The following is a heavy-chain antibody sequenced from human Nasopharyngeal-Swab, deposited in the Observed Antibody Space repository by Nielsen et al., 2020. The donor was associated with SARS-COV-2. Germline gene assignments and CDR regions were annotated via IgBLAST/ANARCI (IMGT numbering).Heavy chain of an antibody. V-gene: IGHV1-3*01. CDR1: GYTLSNYA. CDR3: ARVPAVAASRIDY. D-gene: IGHD6-19*01. CDR2: INAGRGNT. Sequence: SVKVSCKASGYTLSNYAMYWVRQAPGQRPEFMGWINAGRGNTYYSQKFQGRVRISRDTSANTVYMELSRLRSADTAVYYCARVPAVAASRIDYWGQGTLVTVSS. J-gene: IGHJ4*02.